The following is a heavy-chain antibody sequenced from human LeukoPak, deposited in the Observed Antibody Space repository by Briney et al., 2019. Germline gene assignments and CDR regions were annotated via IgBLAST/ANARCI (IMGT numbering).Heavy chain of an antibody. J-gene: IGHJ3*02. CDR1: GGTFSSYA. D-gene: IGHD1-26*01. CDR3: ATSGSLRHAFDI. Sequence: ASVKVSCKASGGTFSSYAISWVRQAPGQGLEWMGRIIPIFGTANHAQKFQGRVTITTDESTSTAYMELSSLRSEDTAVYYCATSGSLRHAFDIWGQGTMVTVSS. V-gene: IGHV1-69*05. CDR2: IIPIFGTA.